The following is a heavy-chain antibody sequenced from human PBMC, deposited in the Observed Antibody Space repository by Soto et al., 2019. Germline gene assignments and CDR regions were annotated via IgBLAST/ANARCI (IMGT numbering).Heavy chain of an antibody. CDR1: GYTFTIYD. V-gene: IGHV1-2*04. D-gene: IGHD2-2*01. Sequence: ASVKVSCKASGYTFTIYDINWVRQATGQGLEWMGWMNPNSGSTTYAQKFQGWVTMTRDTSISTAYMELSRLRSDDTAVYYCAREGERGPYCSSTSCAYNWFDPWGQGTLVTVSS. J-gene: IGHJ5*02. CDR2: MNPNSGST. CDR3: AREGERGPYCSSTSCAYNWFDP.